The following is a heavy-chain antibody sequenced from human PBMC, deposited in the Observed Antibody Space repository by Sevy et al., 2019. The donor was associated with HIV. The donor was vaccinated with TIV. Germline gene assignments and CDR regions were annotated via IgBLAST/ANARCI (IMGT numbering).Heavy chain of an antibody. V-gene: IGHV4-30-2*01. CDR3: ARALYDFWSGYYQPTFDY. D-gene: IGHD3-3*01. CDR2: IYHSGST. Sequence: SETLSLTCAVSGGSISSGGYSWGWIRQPPGKGLEWIGYIYHSGSTYYNPSLKSRVTISVDRSKNQFSLKLSSVTAADTAVYYCARALYDFWSGYYQPTFDYWGQGTLVTVSS. J-gene: IGHJ4*02. CDR1: GGSISSGGYS.